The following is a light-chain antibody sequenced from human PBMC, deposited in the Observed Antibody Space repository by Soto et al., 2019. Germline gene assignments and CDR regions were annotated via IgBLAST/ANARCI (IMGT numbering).Light chain of an antibody. Sequence: EIVLTQSPGTLSLSPGERATLSCRASQSVSSSYLAWYQQKPGQAPRLLIYGASSRATGIPDRFSGSGSGTEFTLTISSLQSEDLAVYFCQQYNTWGETFGGGTKVEIK. CDR3: QQYNTWGET. J-gene: IGKJ4*01. CDR2: GAS. CDR1: QSVSSSY. V-gene: IGKV3-20*01.